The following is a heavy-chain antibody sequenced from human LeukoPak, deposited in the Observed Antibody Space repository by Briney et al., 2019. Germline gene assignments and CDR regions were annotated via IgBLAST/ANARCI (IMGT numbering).Heavy chain of an antibody. CDR2: IKQDGSEK. CDR3: ARLEQWLTPY. V-gene: IGHV3-7*01. CDR1: GFTFSSYA. J-gene: IGHJ4*02. Sequence: GGSLRLSCAASGFTFSSYAMSWVRQAPGKGLEWVANIKQDGSEKNYVDSVKGRFTISRDNAKNSLYLQMNSLRVEDTAVYYRARLEQWLTPYWGQGTLVTVSS. D-gene: IGHD6-19*01.